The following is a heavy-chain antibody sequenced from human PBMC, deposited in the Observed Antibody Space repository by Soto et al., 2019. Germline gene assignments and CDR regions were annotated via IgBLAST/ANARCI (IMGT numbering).Heavy chain of an antibody. D-gene: IGHD5-12*01. CDR3: ARDRAWTRFGMDV. J-gene: IGHJ6*02. Sequence: GGSLRLSCAAPGFTFNMFSINWVRQAPGKGLEWVSYISSDGTYRNYADSVKGRFTISRDNGDNSLYLQMNSLRAEDTAVYFCARDRAWTRFGMDVWGQGTTVTVSS. CDR1: GFTFNMFS. V-gene: IGHV3-21*01. CDR2: ISSDGTYR.